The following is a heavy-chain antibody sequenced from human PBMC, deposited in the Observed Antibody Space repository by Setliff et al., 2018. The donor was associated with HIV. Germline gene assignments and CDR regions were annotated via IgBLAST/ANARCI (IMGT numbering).Heavy chain of an antibody. Sequence: GASVKVSCKASGGPFTSAFNWVRQVPGQGLEWMGGIIPIFGTANYAQNFGGRVTITADQSTTTSYLQLNSLRFEDTAIYYCASDSLAARFEELEDHYYYFMDVWGKGTTVTVSS. V-gene: IGHV1-69*13. CDR1: GGPFTSA. CDR2: IIPIFGTA. D-gene: IGHD3-10*01. J-gene: IGHJ6*03. CDR3: ASDSLAARFEELEDHYYYFMDV.